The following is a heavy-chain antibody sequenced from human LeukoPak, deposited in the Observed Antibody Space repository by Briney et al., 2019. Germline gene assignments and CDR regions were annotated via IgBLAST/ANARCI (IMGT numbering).Heavy chain of an antibody. Sequence: GGSLRLSCAASGFTFSSYSMNWVRQAPGKGLEWVSSISSSSSYIYYADSVKGRFTISRDNAKNSLYLQMNSLRAEDTAVYYCARDDDILTGPGNFDYWGQGTLVTVSS. J-gene: IGHJ4*02. CDR2: ISSSSSYI. D-gene: IGHD3-9*01. CDR1: GFTFSSYS. CDR3: ARDDDILTGPGNFDY. V-gene: IGHV3-21*01.